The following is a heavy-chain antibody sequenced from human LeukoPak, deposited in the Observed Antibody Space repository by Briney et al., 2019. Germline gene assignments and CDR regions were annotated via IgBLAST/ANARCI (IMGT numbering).Heavy chain of an antibody. V-gene: IGHV4-59*08. Sequence: SETLSLTCTVSGGSISSYYWSWIRQPPGKGLEWIGYINHSGSTNYNPSLKSRVTISLDTSKNQFSLKLSSVTAADTAVYYCARHETAYYLNAPFDPWGQGTLVTVSS. CDR1: GGSISSYY. D-gene: IGHD3-9*01. J-gene: IGHJ5*02. CDR3: ARHETAYYLNAPFDP. CDR2: INHSGST.